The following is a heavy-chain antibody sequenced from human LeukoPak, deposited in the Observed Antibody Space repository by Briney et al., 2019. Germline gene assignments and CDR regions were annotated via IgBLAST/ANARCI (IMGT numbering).Heavy chain of an antibody. CDR2: IHPSSGAT. Sequence: GASVKVSCKASGYTFIDYHMHWVRQAPGQGLEWMGRIHPSSGATNYAQRFQGRLTLTTDTSINTAYMELSRLTSDDTAVYYCARDLPFEDWGQGTLVTVSS. V-gene: IGHV1-2*06. CDR3: ARDLPFED. J-gene: IGHJ1*01. CDR1: GYTFIDYH.